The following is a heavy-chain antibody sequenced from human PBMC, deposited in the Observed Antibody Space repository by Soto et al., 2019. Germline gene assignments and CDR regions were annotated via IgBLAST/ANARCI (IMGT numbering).Heavy chain of an antibody. V-gene: IGHV1-46*01. J-gene: IGHJ6*02. Sequence: ASVKVSCKASGYTFTSYYVHWVRQAPGQGLEWMGIINPSGGSTSYAQKFQGRVTMTRDTSTSTVYMELSSLRSEDTAVYYCARGCREIQLSRDYYYGMDVWGQGTTVTVSS. CDR1: GYTFTSYY. CDR2: INPSGGST. D-gene: IGHD5-18*01. CDR3: ARGCREIQLSRDYYYGMDV.